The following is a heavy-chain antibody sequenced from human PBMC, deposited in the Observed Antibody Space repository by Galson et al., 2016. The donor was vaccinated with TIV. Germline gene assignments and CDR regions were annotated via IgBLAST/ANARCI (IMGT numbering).Heavy chain of an antibody. CDR3: ARDRVVDAYYYYYYYGMDV. D-gene: IGHD3-10*01. CDR2: ISDAGNT. J-gene: IGHJ6*02. CDR1: GLAVGSNY. V-gene: IGHV3-66*02. Sequence: SLRLSCASSGLAVGSNYMTWVRQAPGKGLGWVSLISDAGNTYYSESVRGRFTISRDNSRNTLDLQMTGLRAEDTAVYYCARDRVVDAYYYYYYYGMDVWGQGTTVTVSS.